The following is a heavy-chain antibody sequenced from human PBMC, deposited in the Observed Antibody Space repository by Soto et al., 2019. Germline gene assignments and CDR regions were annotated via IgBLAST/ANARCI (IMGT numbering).Heavy chain of an antibody. J-gene: IGHJ6*02. CDR2: FDPEDGET. V-gene: IGHV1-24*01. CDR3: ATDHTGFGELLFHYGMDV. Sequence: ASVKVSCKFSGYTLTELSMHWVRQAPGKGLEWMGGFDPEDGETIYAQKFQGRVTMTEDTSTDTAYMELSSLRSEDTAVYYCATDHTGFGELLFHYGMDVWGQGTTVTVSS. D-gene: IGHD3-10*01. CDR1: GYTLTELS.